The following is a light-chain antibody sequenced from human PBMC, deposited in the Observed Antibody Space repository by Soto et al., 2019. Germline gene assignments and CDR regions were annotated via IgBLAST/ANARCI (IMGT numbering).Light chain of an antibody. CDR2: EGG. Sequence: QSALTQPASVSGSPGQSITISCTCTSSDVGNYNLVSWYQQYPGKAPKLMIYEGGKRPSGVSNRFSGSKSGNTASLTISGLQAEDEADYYCCSFALRSTLIFGGGTKLTVL. CDR1: SSDVGNYNL. V-gene: IGLV2-23*01. CDR3: CSFALRSTLI. J-gene: IGLJ2*01.